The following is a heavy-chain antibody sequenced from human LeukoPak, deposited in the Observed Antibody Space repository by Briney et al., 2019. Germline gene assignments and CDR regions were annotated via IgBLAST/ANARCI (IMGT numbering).Heavy chain of an antibody. V-gene: IGHV4-59*01. CDR2: IYYSGST. CDR1: GGSISSYY. CDR3: ARDDDDYVWGSYRY. D-gene: IGHD3-16*02. J-gene: IGHJ4*02. Sequence: SETLSLTCTVSGGSISSYYWSWLRQPPGKGLECIGYIYYSGSTNYNPSLTSRVTISVDTSKNQFSLTLSSVTAADTAVYYCARDDDDYVWGSYRYWGQGTLVTVSS.